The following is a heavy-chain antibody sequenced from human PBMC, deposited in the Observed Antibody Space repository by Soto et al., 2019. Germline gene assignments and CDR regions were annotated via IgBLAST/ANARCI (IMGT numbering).Heavy chain of an antibody. Sequence: GGSLRLSSAASGFSFSSYAMHWVRQASGKWLEWVAVISYDGSNKYYADSVKGRFTISRDNSKNTLYLQMNSLRAEDTAVYYCAKAPYYYDSSGPTSPPDYWGQGT. CDR2: ISYDGSNK. CDR3: AKAPYYYDSSGPTSPPDY. D-gene: IGHD3-22*01. J-gene: IGHJ4*02. V-gene: IGHV3-30-3*01. CDR1: GFSFSSYA.